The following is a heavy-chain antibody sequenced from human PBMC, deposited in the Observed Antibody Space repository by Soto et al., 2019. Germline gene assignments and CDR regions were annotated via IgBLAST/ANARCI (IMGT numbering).Heavy chain of an antibody. J-gene: IGHJ4*02. CDR1: GFTFGSNW. CDR3: ASLEWESTGYADY. V-gene: IGHV3-7*03. D-gene: IGHD3-3*01. Sequence: EVQLVESGGGLVQPGGSLRLSCAASGFTFGSNWMSWVRPAPGKGLEWVANIKRDGSEKYYVDSVKGRFTISRDNAKNTLYLQMNCLRADDTAVYYCASLEWESTGYADYWGQGTLVTVSS. CDR2: IKRDGSEK.